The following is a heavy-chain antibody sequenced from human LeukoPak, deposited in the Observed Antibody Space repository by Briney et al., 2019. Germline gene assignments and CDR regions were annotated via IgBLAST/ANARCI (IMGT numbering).Heavy chain of an antibody. CDR3: ARADSSGWTPIDY. CDR2: ISSSGSTI. V-gene: IGHV3-11*01. Sequence: GSLRLSCAASGFTFSDYYMSWIRQAPGKGLEWVSYISSSGSTIYYADSVKGRFTISRDNAKNSLYLQMNSLRAEDTAVYYCARADSSGWTPIDYWGQGTLVTVSS. D-gene: IGHD6-19*01. J-gene: IGHJ4*02. CDR1: GFTFSDYY.